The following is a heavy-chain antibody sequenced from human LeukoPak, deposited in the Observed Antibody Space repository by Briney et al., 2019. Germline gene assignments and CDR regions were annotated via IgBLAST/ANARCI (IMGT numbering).Heavy chain of an antibody. D-gene: IGHD3-16*01. J-gene: IGHJ6*04. Sequence: LPGGSLRLSCAASGFTFSSYAMHWVRQAPGKGLEWVAVISYDGSNKYYADSVKGRFTISRDNSKNTLYLQMNSLRAEDTAVYYRARDLRDDYYYYYYGMDVWGKGTTVTVSS. CDR3: ARDLRDDYYYYYYGMDV. CDR2: ISYDGSNK. CDR1: GFTFSSYA. V-gene: IGHV3-30*04.